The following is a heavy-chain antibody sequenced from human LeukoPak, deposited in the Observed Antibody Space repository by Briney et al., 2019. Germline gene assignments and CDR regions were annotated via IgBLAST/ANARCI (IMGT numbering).Heavy chain of an antibody. V-gene: IGHV3-23*01. CDR3: AKDPSYDSNGPSDF. D-gene: IGHD3-22*01. CDR1: GFTFSSYA. J-gene: IGHJ4*02. CDR2: ISGSAVSS. Sequence: GGSLRLSCAASGFTFSSYATSWVRQAPGKGLEWVSGISGSAVSSYYADSVKGRFTISRDNSKNTLYLQMNRLRAEDTAVYYCAKDPSYDSNGPSDFWGQGTLVTVSS.